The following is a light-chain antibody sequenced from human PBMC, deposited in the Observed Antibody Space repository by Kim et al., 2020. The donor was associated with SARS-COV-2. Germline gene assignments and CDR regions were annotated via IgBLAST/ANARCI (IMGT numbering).Light chain of an antibody. Sequence: FAPGERATLSCMASQTIITYLAWYQQKPGRAPRLLIYDASNRATGIPARFSGSGSGTDFTLTISSLEPEDFAVYYCQQRSSWPLTFGGGTKVDIK. CDR3: QQRSSWPLT. V-gene: IGKV3-11*01. J-gene: IGKJ4*01. CDR2: DAS. CDR1: QTIITY.